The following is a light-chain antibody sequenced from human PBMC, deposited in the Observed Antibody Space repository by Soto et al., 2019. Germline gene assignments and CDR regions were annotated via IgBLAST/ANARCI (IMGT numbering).Light chain of an antibody. J-gene: IGKJ4*01. CDR3: QQYGSSSLT. CDR1: ESISDNY. CDR2: GAS. Sequence: EIVLTQSPGTLSLSPGERATLSCRASESISDNYLAWYQQRSGQAYRLVIYGASTRASAVPARFSGSGAGADFTLSVSRLEPEDFAVYYCQQYGSSSLTFGGGTKVEIK. V-gene: IGKV3-20*01.